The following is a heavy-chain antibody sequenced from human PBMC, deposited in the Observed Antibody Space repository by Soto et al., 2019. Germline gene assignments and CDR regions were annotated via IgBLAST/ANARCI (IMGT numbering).Heavy chain of an antibody. J-gene: IGHJ6*02. CDR1: GFTFSSYG. CDR2: ISYDGSNK. D-gene: IGHD6-19*01. Sequence: PGGSLRLSCAASGFTFSSYGMHWVRQAPGKGLEWVAVISYDGSNKYYADSVKGRFTISRDNSKNTLYLQMNSLRAEDTAVYYCAKDRIVQFSSGWSKDYYYYYGMDVWGQGTTVTVSS. V-gene: IGHV3-30*18. CDR3: AKDRIVQFSSGWSKDYYYYYGMDV.